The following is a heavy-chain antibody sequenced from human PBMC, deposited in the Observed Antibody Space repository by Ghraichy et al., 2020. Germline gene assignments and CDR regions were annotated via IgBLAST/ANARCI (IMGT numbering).Heavy chain of an antibody. CDR1: GFTFSSYA. J-gene: IGHJ5*02. D-gene: IGHD6-13*01. Sequence: GGSLRLSCAASGFTFSSYAMHWVRQAPGKGLEWVAVISYDGSNKYYADSVKGRFTISRDNSKNTLHLQTNSLRAEDTAVYYCASAGTGSSWWGEYNWFDPWGQGTLVTVSS. V-gene: IGHV3-30*04. CDR3: ASAGTGSSWWGEYNWFDP. CDR2: ISYDGSNK.